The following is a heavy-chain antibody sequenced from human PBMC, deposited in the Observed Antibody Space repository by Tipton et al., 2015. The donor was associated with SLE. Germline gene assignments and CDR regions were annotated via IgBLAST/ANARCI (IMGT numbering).Heavy chain of an antibody. CDR2: IYTSGST. CDR1: GGSISSGSYY. J-gene: IGHJ3*02. D-gene: IGHD2-21*01. Sequence: TLSLTCTVSGGSISSGSYYWSWIRQPAGKGLEWIGHIYTSGSTNYNPSLKSRVTISVDTSKNQFSLKLSSATAADTAVYYCAREVITITDSDAFDIWGQGTMVTVSS. V-gene: IGHV4-61*09. CDR3: AREVITITDSDAFDI.